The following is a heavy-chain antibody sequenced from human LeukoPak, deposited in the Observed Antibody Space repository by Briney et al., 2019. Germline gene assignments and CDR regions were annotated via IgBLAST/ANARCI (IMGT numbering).Heavy chain of an antibody. D-gene: IGHD3-9*01. CDR1: GFTFSSYG. V-gene: IGHV3-23*01. J-gene: IGHJ4*02. CDR3: ARAFSDILTGYSTPGY. Sequence: GGSLRLSCAASGFTFSSYGMHWVRQAPGKGLEWVSAISGNGVVTHYADFVKGRFTISRDNSKNTLYLQMNSLRAEDTAIYLCARAFSDILTGYSTPGYWGQGTLVTVSS. CDR2: ISGNGVVT.